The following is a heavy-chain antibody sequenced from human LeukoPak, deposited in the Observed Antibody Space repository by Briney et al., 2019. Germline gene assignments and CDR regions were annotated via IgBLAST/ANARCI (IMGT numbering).Heavy chain of an antibody. J-gene: IGHJ4*02. CDR2: ISYDGSNK. D-gene: IGHD5-18*01. Sequence: PGGSLRLSCAASGFTWVRQAPGKGLEWVAVISYDGSNKYYADSVKGRFTISRDKSKNTLYLQMNSLRAEDTAVYYCAKDTAMATDTLDYWGQGTLVTVSS. CDR1: GFT. V-gene: IGHV3-30*18. CDR3: AKDTAMATDTLDY.